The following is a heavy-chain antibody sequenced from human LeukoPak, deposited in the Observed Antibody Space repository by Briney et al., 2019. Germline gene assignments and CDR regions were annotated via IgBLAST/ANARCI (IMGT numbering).Heavy chain of an antibody. D-gene: IGHD6-19*01. V-gene: IGHV3-33*06. CDR2: IWYDGGKK. Sequence: GGSLRLSCAASGFTFSNYGMHWVRQAPGKGLEWVAIIWYDGGKKYYADSVKGRFTISRDNSKNTLYLQMNSLRAEDTAVYYCAKDGVSVAGTWEYYFDYWGQGTLVTVSS. J-gene: IGHJ4*02. CDR3: AKDGVSVAGTWEYYFDY. CDR1: GFTFSNYG.